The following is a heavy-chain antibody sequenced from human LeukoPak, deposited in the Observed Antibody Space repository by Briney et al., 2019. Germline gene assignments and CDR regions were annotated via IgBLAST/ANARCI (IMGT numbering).Heavy chain of an antibody. CDR3: ARDPLRRARGVTDAFDI. CDR1: GFTFSSYW. J-gene: IGHJ3*02. D-gene: IGHD3-10*01. Sequence: PGGSLRLSCAASGFTFSSYWMHWVRHAQGKGLEWVSSISSSSSYIYYADSVKGRFTISRDNAKNSLYLQMNSLRAEDTAVYYCARDPLRRARGVTDAFDIWGQGTMVTVSS. CDR2: ISSSSSYI. V-gene: IGHV3-21*01.